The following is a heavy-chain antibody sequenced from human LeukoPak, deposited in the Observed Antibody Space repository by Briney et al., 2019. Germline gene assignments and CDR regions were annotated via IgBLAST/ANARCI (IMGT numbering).Heavy chain of an antibody. D-gene: IGHD3-9*01. CDR1: GGSISSGGYY. CDR2: IYYSGST. J-gene: IGHJ5*02. V-gene: IGHV4-31*03. Sequence: SDTLSLTCNVSGGSISSGGYYWSWIRQHPGKGLEWIGYIYYSGSTYYNPSLKSRVTISVDTSKNQFSLKLSSVTAADTAVYYCARGYYDILTGYYMRGFDPWGQGTLVTVSS. CDR3: ARGYYDILTGYYMRGFDP.